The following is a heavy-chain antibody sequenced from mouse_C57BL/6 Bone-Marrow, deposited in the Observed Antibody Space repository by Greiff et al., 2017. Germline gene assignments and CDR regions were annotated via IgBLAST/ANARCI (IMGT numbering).Heavy chain of an antibody. V-gene: IGHV1-42*01. CDR1: GYSFTGYY. CDR3: ARGGAMDY. Sequence: VQLQQSGPELVKPGASVKISCKASGYSFTGYYMNWVKQSPEKSLEWIGEINPSTGGTTYNQKFKAKATLTGDKSSSTAYMQLKSLTSEDSAVYYCARGGAMDYWGQGTSVTVSS. J-gene: IGHJ4*01. CDR2: INPSTGGT.